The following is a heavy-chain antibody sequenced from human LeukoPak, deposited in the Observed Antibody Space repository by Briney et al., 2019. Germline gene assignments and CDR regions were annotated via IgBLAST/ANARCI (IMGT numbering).Heavy chain of an antibody. CDR2: IWYDGNKK. J-gene: IGHJ4*02. Sequence: GRSLRLSCAASGFTFSSYGLHWVRQAPGKGLEWVAVIWYDGNKKYYADSVKGRFTISRDNSKNTLCLQMNSLRAEDTAVYYCARGQLLFDYWGQGTLVTVSS. CDR3: ARGQLLFDY. D-gene: IGHD2-2*01. V-gene: IGHV3-33*01. CDR1: GFTFSSYG.